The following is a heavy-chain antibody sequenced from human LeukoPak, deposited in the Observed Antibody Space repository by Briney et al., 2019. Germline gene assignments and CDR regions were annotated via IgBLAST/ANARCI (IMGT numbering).Heavy chain of an antibody. Sequence: GGSLRLSCAASGFTFSSYGMNWVRQAPGKGLEWVAVIWYDGSNKYYADSVKGRFTISRDNSKDTLYLQMNSLRAEDTAVYYCATRPRYYYGSGSYSGQDYWGQGTLVTVSS. CDR3: ATRPRYYYGSGSYSGQDY. J-gene: IGHJ4*02. CDR2: IWYDGSNK. V-gene: IGHV3-33*01. CDR1: GFTFSSYG. D-gene: IGHD3-10*01.